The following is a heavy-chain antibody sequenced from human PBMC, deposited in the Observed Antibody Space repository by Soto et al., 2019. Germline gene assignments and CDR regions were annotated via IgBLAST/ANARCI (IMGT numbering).Heavy chain of an antibody. V-gene: IGHV1-69*13. CDR3: ARDSHNYYDSSGYYLNYFDY. D-gene: IGHD3-22*01. CDR1: GGTFSSYA. J-gene: IGHJ4*02. CDR2: IIPIFGTA. Sequence: AVKVSCKASGGTFSSYAISWVRQAPGQGLEWMGGIIPIFGTANYAQKFQGRVTITADESTSTAYMELSSLRSEDTAVYYCARDSHNYYDSSGYYLNYFDYWGQGTLVTVSS.